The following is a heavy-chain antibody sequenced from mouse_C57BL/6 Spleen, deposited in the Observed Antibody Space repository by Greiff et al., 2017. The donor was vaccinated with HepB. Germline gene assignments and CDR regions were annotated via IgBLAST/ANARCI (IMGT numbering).Heavy chain of an antibody. CDR1: GFTFSDYG. CDR3: ARPLTTVVAPGFAY. Sequence: VQLKESGGGLVKPGGSLKLSCAASGFTFSDYGMHWVRQAPEKGLEWVAYISSGSSTIYYADTVKGRFTISRDNAKNTLFLQMTSLRSEDTAMYYCARPLTTVVAPGFAYWGQGTLVTVSA. V-gene: IGHV5-17*01. J-gene: IGHJ3*01. CDR2: ISSGSSTI. D-gene: IGHD1-1*01.